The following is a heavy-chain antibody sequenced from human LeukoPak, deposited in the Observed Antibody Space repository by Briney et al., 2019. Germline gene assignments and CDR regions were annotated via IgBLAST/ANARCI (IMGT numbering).Heavy chain of an antibody. CDR2: VKTDGTT. V-gene: IGHV3-74*01. D-gene: IGHD6-19*01. CDR3: HPLGYTSN. CDR1: GFTSEFTFSSRY. Sequence: GGSLRLSCTVSGFTSEFTFSSRYMHWVRQAPGKGLVWVSLVKTDGTTNYADSVKGRFTVSRDNVKNTLYLQMNSLRVEDTALYYCHPLGYTSNWGQGTPVTVSS. J-gene: IGHJ4*02.